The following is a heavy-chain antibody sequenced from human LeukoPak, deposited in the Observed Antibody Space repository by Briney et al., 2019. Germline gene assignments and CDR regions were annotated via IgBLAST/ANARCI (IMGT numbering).Heavy chain of an antibody. Sequence: GGSLRLSCAASGFTFSTSSFNWVRQAPGKGLEWISYISTSSTINYAGSVRGRFTISRDNAKNTLYLQMNSLRAEDTAVYYCARFDYGDYVGAGDYWGQGTLVTVSS. J-gene: IGHJ4*02. V-gene: IGHV3-48*04. CDR2: ISTSSTI. D-gene: IGHD4-17*01. CDR3: ARFDYGDYVGAGDY. CDR1: GFTFSTSS.